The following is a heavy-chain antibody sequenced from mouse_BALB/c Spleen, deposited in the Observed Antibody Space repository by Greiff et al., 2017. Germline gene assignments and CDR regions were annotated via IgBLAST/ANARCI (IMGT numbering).Heavy chain of an antibody. Sequence: VKLMESGAELVRPGASVTLSCKASGYTFTDYEMHWVKQTPVHGLEWIGAIDPETGGTAYNQKFKGKATLTADKSSSTAYMELRSLTSEDSAVYYCTRWDGSHFDYWGQGTTLTVSS. CDR3: TRWDGSHFDY. J-gene: IGHJ2*01. D-gene: IGHD2-3*01. V-gene: IGHV1-15*01. CDR1: GYTFTDYE. CDR2: IDPETGGT.